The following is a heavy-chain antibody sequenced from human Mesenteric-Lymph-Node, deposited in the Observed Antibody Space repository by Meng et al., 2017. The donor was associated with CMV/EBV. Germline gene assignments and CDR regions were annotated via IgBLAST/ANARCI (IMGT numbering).Heavy chain of an antibody. CDR3: ARDWGIAVAGGFDY. J-gene: IGHJ4*02. Sequence: GGSLRLSCAASGFTFSSYYIRWVRQSPGKGLVWVSRIDSDGSATNYGDPVKGRFTISRDNAKNTLYLQMNSLRAEDTAVYYCARDWGIAVAGGFDYWGQGTLVTVSS. CDR2: IDSDGSAT. CDR1: GFTFSSYY. D-gene: IGHD6-19*01. V-gene: IGHV3-74*01.